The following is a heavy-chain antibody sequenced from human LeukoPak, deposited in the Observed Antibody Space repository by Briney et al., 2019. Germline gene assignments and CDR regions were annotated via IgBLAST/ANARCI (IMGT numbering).Heavy chain of an antibody. CDR1: GGSISSYY. V-gene: IGHV4-59*08. D-gene: IGHD3-10*01. CDR2: IYYSGST. CDR3: ARRPTYYYGSERKGPDYGY. Sequence: SETLSLTCTVSGGSISSYYWSWIRQPPGEGLEWIGYIYYSGSTNYNPSLKSRVTISVDTSKNQFSLKLSSVTAADTAVYYCARRPTYYYGSERKGPDYGYWGQGTLVTVSS. J-gene: IGHJ4*02.